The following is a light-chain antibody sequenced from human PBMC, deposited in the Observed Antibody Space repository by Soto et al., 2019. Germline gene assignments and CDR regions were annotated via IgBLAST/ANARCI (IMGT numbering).Light chain of an antibody. CDR3: TSYVGNDIWV. V-gene: IGLV2-8*01. J-gene: IGLJ3*02. CDR1: SSDVGAYKY. Sequence: QSALTQPPSASGSPGQSVTISCTGTSSDVGAYKYVSCYHQYTGKAPQLMIYEVTKRPSGVPDRFSGSKSGNTASLTVSGLQAEDEADYYSTSYVGNDIWVFGGGTKLTVL. CDR2: EVT.